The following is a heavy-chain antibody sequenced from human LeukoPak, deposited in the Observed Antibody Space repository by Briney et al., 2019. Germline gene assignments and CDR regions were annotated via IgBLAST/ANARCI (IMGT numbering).Heavy chain of an antibody. Sequence: ASVKVSCKASGYTFTGYYMHWVRQAPGQGLEWMGWINPNSGGTNYAQKFQGRVTMTRDTSISTAYMELSRLRSDDTAVYYCERAAGGIRGYSYATYFDYWGQGTLVTVSS. CDR3: ERAAGGIRGYSYATYFDY. CDR1: GYTFTGYY. D-gene: IGHD5-18*01. CDR2: INPNSGGT. J-gene: IGHJ4*02. V-gene: IGHV1-2*02.